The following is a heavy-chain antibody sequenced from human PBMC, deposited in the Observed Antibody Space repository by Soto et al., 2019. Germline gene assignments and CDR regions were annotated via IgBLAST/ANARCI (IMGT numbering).Heavy chain of an antibody. D-gene: IGHD5-18*01. J-gene: IGHJ4*02. V-gene: IGHV3-33*01. CDR2: IWYDGSSK. Sequence: GGSLRLSCAASGFTFSSYGMHWVRQAPGKGLEWVAVIWYDGSSKYYADSVKGRFTISRDNSKNTLYLQMNSLRAEDTAVYYCARDIYLRGYSYGVDYWGQGTL. CDR1: GFTFSSYG. CDR3: ARDIYLRGYSYGVDY.